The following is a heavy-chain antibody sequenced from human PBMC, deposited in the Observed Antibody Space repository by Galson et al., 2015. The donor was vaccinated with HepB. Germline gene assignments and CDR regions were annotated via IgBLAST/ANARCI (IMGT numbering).Heavy chain of an antibody. J-gene: IGHJ4*02. Sequence: SLRLSCATSGISFDSYAMHWVRQAPGKGLEWMAVISYDGGTTFHADSVKGRFNISRDNSGQTLYLQMNSLRSDDTAIYYCAYGSGSYFLDNWGQGTLVTVSS. CDR1: GISFDSYA. CDR2: ISYDGGTT. CDR3: AYGSGSYFLDN. V-gene: IGHV3-30*14. D-gene: IGHD3-10*01.